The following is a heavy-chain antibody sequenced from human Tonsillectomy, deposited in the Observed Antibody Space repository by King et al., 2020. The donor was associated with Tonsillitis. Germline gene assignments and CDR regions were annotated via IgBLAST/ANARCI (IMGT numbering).Heavy chain of an antibody. V-gene: IGHV3-23*04. CDR2: ISGSGGST. Sequence: VQLVESGGGLVQPGGSLRLSCAASGFTFSSYAMSWVRQAPGKGLEWVSAISGSGGSTYYADSVKVRFTISRDNSKNTLYLQMNSLRAEDTAVYYCAKDLFIVVVPAALLSGRFDYWGQGTLVTVSS. J-gene: IGHJ4*02. CDR1: GFTFSSYA. D-gene: IGHD2-2*01. CDR3: AKDLFIVVVPAALLSGRFDY.